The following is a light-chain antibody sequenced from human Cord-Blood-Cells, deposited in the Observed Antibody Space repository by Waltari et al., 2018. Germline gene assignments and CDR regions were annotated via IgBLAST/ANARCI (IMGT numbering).Light chain of an antibody. CDR2: QDS. Sequence: SYVLTQPPSVSVSPGQTASITCSGDQLGDKYACWYQQKPGQSPVLVIYQDSKRPSGIPERFAGSNSGNTATLTISGTQAMDEADYYCQAWDSSTAVFGTGTKVTVL. V-gene: IGLV3-1*01. J-gene: IGLJ1*01. CDR1: QLGDKY. CDR3: QAWDSSTAV.